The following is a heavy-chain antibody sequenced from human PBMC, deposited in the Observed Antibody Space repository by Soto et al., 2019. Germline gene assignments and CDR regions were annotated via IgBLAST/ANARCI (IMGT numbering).Heavy chain of an antibody. J-gene: IGHJ3*02. CDR1: GGTFSSYT. CDR2: IIPILGIA. V-gene: IGHV1-69*02. CDR3: GARQAGLAFDI. Sequence: QVQLVHSGAEVKKPGSSVKVSCKASGGTFSSYTISWVRQAPGQGLEWMGRIIPILGIANYAQKFQGRVTITADKSTSTAYMELSSLRSEDTAVYYCGARQAGLAFDIWGQGTMVTVSS.